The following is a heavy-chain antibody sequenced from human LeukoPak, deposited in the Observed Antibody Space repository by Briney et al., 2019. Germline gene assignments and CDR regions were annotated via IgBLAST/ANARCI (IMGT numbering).Heavy chain of an antibody. D-gene: IGHD3-10*01. J-gene: IGHJ5*02. CDR2: IIPIFGTA. CDR1: GGTFSSYA. Sequence: ASVKVSCKASGGTFSSYAISWVRQAPGQGLEWMGGIIPIFGTANYAQKFQGRVTITTDESTSTAYKELSSLRSEDTAVYYCARDLAAYYGSGSTPGWFDPWGQGTLVTVSS. CDR3: ARDLAAYYGSGSTPGWFDP. V-gene: IGHV1-69*05.